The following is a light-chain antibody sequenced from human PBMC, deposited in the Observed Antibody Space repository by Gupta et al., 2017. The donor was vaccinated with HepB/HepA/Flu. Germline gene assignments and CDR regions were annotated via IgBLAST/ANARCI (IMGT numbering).Light chain of an antibody. V-gene: IGKV1-27*01. CDR3: QKQNSSPWT. J-gene: IGKJ1*01. CDR2: AAS. Sequence: DIQMTPSPSSLSASVGDRVTIHCRASQGIGNYLAWYQQKPGKVPKLLIYAASTWQSGVPSRFSGSGSGTDFTLTISSLQPEDVATYYCQKQNSSPWTFGQGTKVEIK. CDR1: QGIGNY.